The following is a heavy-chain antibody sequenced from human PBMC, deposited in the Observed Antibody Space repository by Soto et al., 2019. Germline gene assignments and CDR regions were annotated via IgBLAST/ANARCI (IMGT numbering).Heavy chain of an antibody. CDR3: ARGDYYDMTGGLSDY. J-gene: IGHJ4*01. D-gene: IGHD3-22*01. CDR1: GYTFSSYG. CDR2: ISAYNGNS. Sequence: QVQLVQSGPEVKKSGASVKVSCKASGYTFSSYGFNWVRQAPGQGLEWMGWISAYNGNSNSAQSLPGRITMTTDTFTPTAYMVLGSLRPDDTAVYYCARGDYYDMTGGLSDYWGKGTLVPVSS. V-gene: IGHV1-18*04.